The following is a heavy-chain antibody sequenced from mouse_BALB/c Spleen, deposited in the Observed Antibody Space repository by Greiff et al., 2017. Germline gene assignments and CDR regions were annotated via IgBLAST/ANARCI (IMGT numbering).Heavy chain of an antibody. CDR1: GYTFSSYW. J-gene: IGHJ3*01. CDR3: ARLGNYGWFAY. Sequence: QVQLQQSGAELMKPGASVKISCKATGYTFSSYWIEWVKQRPGHGLEWIGEILPGSGSTNYNEKFKGKATFTADTSSNTAYMQLSRLTSEDSAVYYCARLGNYGWFAYWGQGTLVTVSA. CDR2: ILPGSGST. D-gene: IGHD2-1*01. V-gene: IGHV1-9*01.